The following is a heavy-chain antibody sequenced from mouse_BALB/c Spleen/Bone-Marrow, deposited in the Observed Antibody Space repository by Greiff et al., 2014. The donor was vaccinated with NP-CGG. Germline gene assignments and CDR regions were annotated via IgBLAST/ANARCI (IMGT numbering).Heavy chain of an antibody. CDR2: IDPAIFT. V-gene: IGHV14-3*02. CDR3: AGYRYGWYCDV. D-gene: IGHD2-14*01. Sequence: EVQLQQSGAELVKPGASVKLSCTASGFNIKDTYLHWVKQRPEQGLDWIGRIDPAIFTKYDPKFQGKATITADTSPNTAYLRLSSLTSEDTAVYYCAGYRYGWYCDVWGAGTTVTVSS. J-gene: IGHJ1*01. CDR1: GFNIKDTY.